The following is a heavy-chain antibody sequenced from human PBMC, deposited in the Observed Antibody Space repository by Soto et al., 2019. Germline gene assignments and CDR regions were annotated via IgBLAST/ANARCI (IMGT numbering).Heavy chain of an antibody. CDR2: ISAYNGNT. D-gene: IGHD6-19*01. CDR3: ARVAAPDGWYPYGMDV. CDR1: GYTFTSYG. J-gene: IGHJ6*02. V-gene: IGHV1-18*01. Sequence: QVQLVQSGAEVKKPGASVKVSCKSSGYTFTSYGLRWVRPAPGQGLEWMGWISAYNGNTNYAQNLQGRVTMTTDTSTRTAYMELRNRRLDDTAVYYCARVAAPDGWYPYGMDVWCQGTTVTVSS.